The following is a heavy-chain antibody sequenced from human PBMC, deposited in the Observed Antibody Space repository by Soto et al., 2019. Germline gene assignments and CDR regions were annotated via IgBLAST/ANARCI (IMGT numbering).Heavy chain of an antibody. J-gene: IGHJ6*02. V-gene: IGHV4-31*03. D-gene: IGHD1-1*01. CDR3: ARDSENDAFSTFYGMDV. CDR1: GGSISSGGYY. Sequence: SETLSLTCTVSGGSISSGGYYWSWIRQHPGKGLEWIGYIYYSGSTYYNPSLKSRVTISVDTSKNQFSLKLSSVTAADTAVYYCARDSENDAFSTFYGMDVWGQGTTVTVS. CDR2: IYYSGST.